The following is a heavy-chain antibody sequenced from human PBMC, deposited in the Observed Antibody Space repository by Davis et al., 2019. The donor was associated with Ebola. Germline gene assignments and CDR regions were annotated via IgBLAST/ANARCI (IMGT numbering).Heavy chain of an antibody. D-gene: IGHD3-10*01. Sequence: GESLKISCAASGFTVSSNYMSWVRQAPGKGLEWVSVIYSGGSTYYADSVKGRFTISRDNSKNTLYLQMNSLRAEDTAVYYCAKDSLWLDGMDVWGQGTTVTVSS. CDR2: IYSGGST. J-gene: IGHJ6*02. CDR3: AKDSLWLDGMDV. CDR1: GFTVSSNY. V-gene: IGHV3-53*05.